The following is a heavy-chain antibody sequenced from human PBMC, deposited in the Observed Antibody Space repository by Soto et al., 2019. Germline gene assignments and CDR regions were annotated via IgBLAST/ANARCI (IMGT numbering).Heavy chain of an antibody. J-gene: IGHJ4*02. V-gene: IGHV4-59*08. CDR3: ARRYGDYFDF. CDR2: IYYSGST. Sequence: SETLSLTCTVSGGSISSYYWSWIRQPPGRGLEWIGYIYYSGSTNYNPSLKSRVTISVDTSKNQFSLKLSSVTAADTAVYYCARRYGDYFDFWGQATLVTSPQ. CDR1: GGSISSYY. D-gene: IGHD4-17*01.